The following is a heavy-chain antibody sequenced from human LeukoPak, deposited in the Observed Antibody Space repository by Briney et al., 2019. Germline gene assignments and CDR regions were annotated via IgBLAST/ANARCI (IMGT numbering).Heavy chain of an antibody. CDR2: IYSSGIT. CDR1: GGSLNRSY. Sequence: PSETLSLTCTVSGGSLNRSYWSWIRQSPGKGLEWIGYIYSSGITNYNPSFRSRVTISMDMSKNHFSLNLRSVTAADTAIYYCAKERSGSSYNWFDPWGQGTLVTVSS. CDR3: AKERSGSSYNWFDP. D-gene: IGHD6-13*01. V-gene: IGHV4-59*01. J-gene: IGHJ5*02.